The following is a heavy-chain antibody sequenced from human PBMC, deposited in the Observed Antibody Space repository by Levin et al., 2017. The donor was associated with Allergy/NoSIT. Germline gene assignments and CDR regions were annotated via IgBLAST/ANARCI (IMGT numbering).Heavy chain of an antibody. Sequence: PGGSLRLSCAASGLSFSNYDMNWVRQAPGKGLEWVSYISNSGRTIYYADSVKGRFTISRDNAKNSLSLQMNSLRAEDTAIYYCARDFPAIIKGAFDVWGQGTMVTVSS. D-gene: IGHD2-2*01. CDR1: GLSFSNYD. V-gene: IGHV3-48*03. CDR3: ARDFPAIIKGAFDV. CDR2: ISNSGRTI. J-gene: IGHJ3*01.